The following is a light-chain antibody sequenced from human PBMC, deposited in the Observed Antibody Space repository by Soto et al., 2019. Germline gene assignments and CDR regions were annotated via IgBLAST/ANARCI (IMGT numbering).Light chain of an antibody. CDR1: SSDVGGYNY. CDR3: SSYTSSSTPLV. Sequence: QSVLTQPASVSGSPRQSITISCTGTSSDVGGYNYVSWYQQHPGKAPKLMIYDVSNRPSGVSNRFSGSKSGNTASLTISGLQAEDEADYYCSSYTSSSTPLVFGGGTKLTVL. V-gene: IGLV2-14*01. CDR2: DVS. J-gene: IGLJ2*01.